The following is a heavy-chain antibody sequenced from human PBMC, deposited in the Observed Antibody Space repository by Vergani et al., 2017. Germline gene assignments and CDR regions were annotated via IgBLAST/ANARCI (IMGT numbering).Heavy chain of an antibody. V-gene: IGHV3-49*04. D-gene: IGHD3-10*01. CDR1: GFTFIMHA. Sequence: EVQLLESGGDLVQPGGSLRLSCAASGFTFIMHAMSWVRQAPGKGLEWVGGIRSKAYGKATIYAASVKGRFTISRDDSKSIAYLQMNNLQTEDTAMYYCVRDQVTMLRGSDALDIWGQGTMVTVSS. J-gene: IGHJ3*02. CDR3: VRDQVTMLRGSDALDI. CDR2: IRSKAYGKAT.